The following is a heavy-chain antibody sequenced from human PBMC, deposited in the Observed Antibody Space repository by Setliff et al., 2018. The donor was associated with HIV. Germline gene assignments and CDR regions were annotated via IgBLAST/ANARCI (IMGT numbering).Heavy chain of an antibody. J-gene: IGHJ6*02. CDR2: IYYNGST. CDR3: ARRSIVGVTRGFYYYGLDV. V-gene: IGHV4-39*07. CDR1: GGSVTSSGFH. Sequence: SETLSLTCTVSGGSVTSSGFHWGWIRQPPGKALELIGSIYYNGSTYYNPSLKNRVTMSLDTSKTQVSLRLTSVTAADTAVYYCARRSIVGVTRGFYYYGLDVWGQGTTVTVSS. D-gene: IGHD1-26*01.